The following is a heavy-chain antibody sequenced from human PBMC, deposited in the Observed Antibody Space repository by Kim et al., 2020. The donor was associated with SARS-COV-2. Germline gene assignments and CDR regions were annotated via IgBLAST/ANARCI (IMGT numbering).Heavy chain of an antibody. D-gene: IGHD4-17*01. CDR3: AREVSYGAILDY. CDR2: IKQDGSEK. V-gene: IGHV3-7*05. Sequence: LSLTCAASGFTFSSYWMSWVRQAPGKGLEWVANIKQDGSEKYYVDSVKGRFTISRDNAKNSLYLQMNSLRAEDTAVYYCAREVSYGAILDYWGQGTLVTVSS. J-gene: IGHJ4*02. CDR1: GFTFSSYW.